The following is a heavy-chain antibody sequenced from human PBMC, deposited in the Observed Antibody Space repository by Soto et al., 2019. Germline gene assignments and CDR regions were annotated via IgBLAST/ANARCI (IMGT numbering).Heavy chain of an antibody. CDR2: IYSGGST. D-gene: IGHD3-10*01. Sequence: EVQLVETGGGLIQPGGSLRLSCAASGFTVSSNYMSWVRQAPGKGLEWVSVIYSGGSTYYADSVKCRFTISRDNSKNTLYLQMNSLRAEDTAVYYCARDRGVSPPNYYYYGMDVWGHGTTVTVSS. J-gene: IGHJ6*02. CDR3: ARDRGVSPPNYYYYGMDV. V-gene: IGHV3-53*02. CDR1: GFTVSSNY.